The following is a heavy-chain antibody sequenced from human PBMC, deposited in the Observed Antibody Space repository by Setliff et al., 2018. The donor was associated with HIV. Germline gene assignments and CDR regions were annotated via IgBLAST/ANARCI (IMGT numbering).Heavy chain of an antibody. Sequence: ASVKVSCKASGYTFTGYHMHWVRQAPGQGLEWMGWINPKSGNTGYARKFQGRVTMTRKTSISTAYMELRSLRSDDTAVYYCARGYCSSTSCYGIYYFDNWGQGTPVTVSS. CDR3: ARGYCSSTSCYGIYYFDN. J-gene: IGHJ4*02. CDR1: GYTFTGYH. D-gene: IGHD2-2*01. V-gene: IGHV1-8*02. CDR2: INPKSGNT.